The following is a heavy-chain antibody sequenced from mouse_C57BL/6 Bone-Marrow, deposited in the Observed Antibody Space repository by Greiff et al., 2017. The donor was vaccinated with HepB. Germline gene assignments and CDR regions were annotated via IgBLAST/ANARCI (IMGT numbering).Heavy chain of an antibody. J-gene: IGHJ4*01. V-gene: IGHV5-12*01. D-gene: IGHD1-1*01. CDR1: GFTFSDYY. Sequence: EVKVEESGGGLVQPGGSLKLSCAASGFTFSDYYMYWVRQTPEKRLEWVAYISNGGGSTYYPDTVKGRFTISRDNAKNTLYLQMSRLKSEDTAMYYCARDYSYAMDYWGQGTSVTVSS. CDR3: ARDYSYAMDY. CDR2: ISNGGGST.